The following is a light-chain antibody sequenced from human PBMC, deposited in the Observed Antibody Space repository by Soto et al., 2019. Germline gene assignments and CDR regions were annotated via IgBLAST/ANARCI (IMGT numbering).Light chain of an antibody. CDR1: SSDVGGYNY. J-gene: IGLJ1*01. V-gene: IGLV2-14*03. CDR2: DVT. CDR3: SSCSSSSTVRYV. Sequence: QSALTQPASVSGSPGQSITISCTGTSSDVGGYNYISWYQQHPGKGPKLMIYDVTNRPSGVSNRFSGSKSGNTASLTISGLQAEHEADYYCSSCSSSSTVRYVFGPGTKLTVL.